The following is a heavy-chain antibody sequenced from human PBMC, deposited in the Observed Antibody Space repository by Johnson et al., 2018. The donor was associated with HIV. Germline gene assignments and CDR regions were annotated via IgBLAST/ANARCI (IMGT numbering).Heavy chain of an antibody. CDR3: ARDRDRLNWNYGALDI. V-gene: IGHV3-23*04. CDR2: INSGGST. J-gene: IGHJ3*02. D-gene: IGHD1-7*01. Sequence: VQLVESGGGVVRPGGSLRLSCAASGFTFDDYAMHWVRQAPGKGLVWVSRINSGGSTYYADSVQGRFPISRDNSKNTLYLQMDSLRVEDTAVYYCARDRDRLNWNYGALDIWGQGTMVTVSS. CDR1: GFTFDDYA.